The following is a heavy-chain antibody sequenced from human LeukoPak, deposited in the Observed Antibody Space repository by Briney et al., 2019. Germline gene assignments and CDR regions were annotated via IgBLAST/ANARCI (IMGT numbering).Heavy chain of an antibody. CDR1: GASITSYF. J-gene: IGHJ4*02. V-gene: IGHV4-59*01. CDR3: ASQLGGTTFH. CDR2: VYHSGST. D-gene: IGHD1-1*01. Sequence: SETLSLTCTVSGASITSYFWSWVRQPPGEGLEWIGYVYHSGSTNYTPSLKRPVTISLDTTKTQFSLRLSSVTAADTAVYYCASQLGGTTFHWGQGTLVTVSS.